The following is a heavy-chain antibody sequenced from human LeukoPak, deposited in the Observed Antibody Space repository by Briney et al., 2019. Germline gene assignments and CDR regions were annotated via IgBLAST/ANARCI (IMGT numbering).Heavy chain of an antibody. V-gene: IGHV3-23*01. CDR3: ARVGLNDYGSGTYADY. CDR2: ISGSGGRT. D-gene: IGHD3-10*01. Sequence: PGGSLRLSCGASGFTFSSYAMSWVRQAPGKGLEWVAAISGSGGRTYYADSVKGRFTISRDNAKNSLYLQMNTLRAEDTAVYYCARVGLNDYGSGTYADYWGQGTLVTVSS. CDR1: GFTFSSYA. J-gene: IGHJ4*02.